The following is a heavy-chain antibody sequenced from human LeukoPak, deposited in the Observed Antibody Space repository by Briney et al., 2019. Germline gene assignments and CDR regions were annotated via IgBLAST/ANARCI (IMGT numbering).Heavy chain of an antibody. V-gene: IGHV3-23*01. J-gene: IGHJ6*03. Sequence: PGGSLRLSCAASGFTFSSYAMNWVRQAPGKGLEWVSAISGSGGSTYYADSVKGRFTISRDNSKNTLYLQMNSLRAEDTAVYYCAKAVEMATISGGAIYYYYYYMDVWGKGTTVTISS. CDR2: ISGSGGST. CDR3: AKAVEMATISGGAIYYYYYYMDV. D-gene: IGHD5-24*01. CDR1: GFTFSSYA.